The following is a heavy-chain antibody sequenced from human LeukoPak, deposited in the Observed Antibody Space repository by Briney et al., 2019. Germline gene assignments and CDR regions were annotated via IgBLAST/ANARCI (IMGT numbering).Heavy chain of an antibody. Sequence: GSLRLSCAASGFIFSDHYMSWIRQPPGKGLEWIGSIYYSGSTYYNPSLKSRVTISVDTSKNQFSLKLSSVTAADTAVYYCARASYWWEVAYDYWGQGTLVTVSS. CDR2: IYYSGST. V-gene: IGHV4-38-2*01. CDR1: GFIFSDHY. J-gene: IGHJ4*02. CDR3: ARASYWWEVAYDY. D-gene: IGHD1-26*01.